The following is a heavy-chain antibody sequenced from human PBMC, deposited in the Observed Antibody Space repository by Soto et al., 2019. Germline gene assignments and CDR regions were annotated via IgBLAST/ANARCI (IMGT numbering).Heavy chain of an antibody. CDR2: LSGNSGTT. J-gene: IGHJ4*02. Sequence: EVQVLESGGGLVQPGGSLRLSCAASGFTFSTYAMTWVRQAPGKGLEWVSALSGNSGTTYFADSVKGRFTSSRDNSRNTVYLQMSSLRAEDTALYYCAKGSKFTIFSPNDYWGQGTLVTVSS. CDR3: AKGSKFTIFSPNDY. CDR1: GFTFSTYA. D-gene: IGHD3-3*01. V-gene: IGHV3-23*01.